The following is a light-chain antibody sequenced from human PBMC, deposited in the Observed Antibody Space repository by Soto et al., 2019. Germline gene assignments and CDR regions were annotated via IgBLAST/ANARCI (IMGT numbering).Light chain of an antibody. V-gene: IGKV1-27*01. CDR1: QGISRY. Sequence: DIQMTQSPSSLSASVGDRVTITCRASQGISRYLAWYQQKPGKVPKLLIYAASTLQSWVPSRFSGSGSGTDFTLTISSLQPEDVATYYCQKYYSAPQTFGQGTKVEIK. CDR3: QKYYSAPQT. CDR2: AAS. J-gene: IGKJ1*01.